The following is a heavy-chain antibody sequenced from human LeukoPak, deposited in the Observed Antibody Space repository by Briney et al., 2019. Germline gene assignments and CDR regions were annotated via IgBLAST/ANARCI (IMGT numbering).Heavy chain of an antibody. CDR1: GYTFTSYG. V-gene: IGHV1-18*01. CDR3: ARVWQWLENNWFDP. Sequence: ASVKVSFKASGYTFTSYGISWVRQAPGQGLEWMGWISAYNGNTNYAQKLQGRVTMTTDTSTSTAYMELRSLRSDDTAVYYCARVWQWLENNWFDPWGQGTLVTVSS. J-gene: IGHJ5*02. CDR2: ISAYNGNT. D-gene: IGHD6-19*01.